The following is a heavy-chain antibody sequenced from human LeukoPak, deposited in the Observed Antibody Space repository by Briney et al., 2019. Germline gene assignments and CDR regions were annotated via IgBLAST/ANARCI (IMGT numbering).Heavy chain of an antibody. Sequence: ASVKVSCKASGYSFTGYYMHWVRQAPGKGLEWMGWINPNSGGTNYAQKFQGWVTMTRDTSISTAYMELSRLRSDDTAVYYCARGGSSIDAFDIWGQGTMVTVSS. CDR1: GYSFTGYY. D-gene: IGHD1-26*01. CDR2: INPNSGGT. CDR3: ARGGSSIDAFDI. V-gene: IGHV1-2*04. J-gene: IGHJ3*02.